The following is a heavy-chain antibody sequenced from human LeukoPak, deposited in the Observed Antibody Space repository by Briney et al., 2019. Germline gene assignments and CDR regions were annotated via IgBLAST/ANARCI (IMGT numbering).Heavy chain of an antibody. CDR3: AKSQALAGTFDY. V-gene: IGHV3-9*01. J-gene: IGHJ4*02. CDR1: GFTFDDYA. D-gene: IGHD6-19*01. Sequence: PGRSLRLSCAASGFTFDDYAMYWVRQAPGKGLEWVSAISWDSGTIGYADSVKRRFTISRDNAKKSLYLQMNSLRVEDTALYYCAKSQALAGTFDYWGQGTLVTVSS. CDR2: ISWDSGTI.